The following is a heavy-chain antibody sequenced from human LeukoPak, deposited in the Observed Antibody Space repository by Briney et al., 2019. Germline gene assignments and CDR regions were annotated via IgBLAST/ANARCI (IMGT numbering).Heavy chain of an antibody. V-gene: IGHV3-23*01. CDR2: ISGSGGST. J-gene: IGHJ4*02. D-gene: IGHD6-19*01. Sequence: GGSLRLSCAASGFTFSSYAMSWVRQAPGKGLEWVPAISGSGGSTYYADSVKGRFTISRDNSKNTLYLQMNSLRAEDTAVYYCAKAPLRAVAGISDYWGQGTLVTVSS. CDR1: GFTFSSYA. CDR3: AKAPLRAVAGISDY.